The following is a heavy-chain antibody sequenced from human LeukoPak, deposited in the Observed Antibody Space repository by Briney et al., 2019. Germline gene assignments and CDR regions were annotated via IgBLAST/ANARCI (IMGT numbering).Heavy chain of an antibody. J-gene: IGHJ4*02. CDR2: IYYSGST. CDR3: ARVTGYRIEDYFDY. V-gene: IGHV4-61*01. CDR1: GGSISSGSYY. Sequence: PSQTLSLTCTVSGGSISSGSYYWSWIRQPPGKGLEWIGYIYYSGSTNYNPSLKSRVTISVETSKNEFSLKLRSVTAADTAVYYCARVTGYRIEDYFDYWGQGTLVTVPS. D-gene: IGHD6-13*01.